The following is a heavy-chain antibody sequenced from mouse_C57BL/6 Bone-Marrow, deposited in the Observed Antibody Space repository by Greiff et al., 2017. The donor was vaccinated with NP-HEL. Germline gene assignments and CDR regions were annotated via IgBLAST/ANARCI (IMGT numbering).Heavy chain of an antibody. D-gene: IGHD2-4*01. J-gene: IGHJ3*01. V-gene: IGHV1-82*01. CDR3: ARRDYDYDEGFAY. CDR2: ISPGDGDT. Sequence: VQLQQSGPELVKPGASVKISCKASGYAFSSSWMNWVKQRPGKGLEWIGRISPGDGDTNYNGKFKGKATLTADKSSSPAYMQLSSLTSEDSAVYFCARRDYDYDEGFAYWGQGTLVTVSA. CDR1: GYAFSSSW.